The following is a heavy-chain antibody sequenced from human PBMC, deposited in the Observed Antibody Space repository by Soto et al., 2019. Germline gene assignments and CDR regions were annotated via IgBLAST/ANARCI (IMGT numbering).Heavy chain of an antibody. D-gene: IGHD3-10*01. CDR1: GFTFSSYS. V-gene: IGHV3-21*01. CDR3: ARDSEVDRSVSPLDWFGELLYTMGVFDY. CDR2: ISSSSSYI. J-gene: IGHJ4*02. Sequence: EVQLVESGGGLVKPGGSLRLSCAASGFTFSSYSMNWVRQAPGKGLEWVSSISSSSSYIYYADSVKGRLTISRDNAKNSLYLQMNSLRAEDTAVYYCARDSEVDRSVSPLDWFGELLYTMGVFDYWGQGTLVTVSS.